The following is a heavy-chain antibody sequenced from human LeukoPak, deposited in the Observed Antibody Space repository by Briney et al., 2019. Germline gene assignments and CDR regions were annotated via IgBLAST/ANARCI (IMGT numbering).Heavy chain of an antibody. D-gene: IGHD7-27*01. CDR1: GGSVSNYY. Sequence: NSSETLSLTCTVSGGSVSNYYWSWIRQSPGKGLEWIGYIYYTETSYNPSLKSRVTISADTSKNQFSLKLYSVAAADTAVYYCATRKLGNDYWGQGTLVTVSS. CDR3: ATRKLGNDY. CDR2: IYYTET. J-gene: IGHJ4*02. V-gene: IGHV4-59*02.